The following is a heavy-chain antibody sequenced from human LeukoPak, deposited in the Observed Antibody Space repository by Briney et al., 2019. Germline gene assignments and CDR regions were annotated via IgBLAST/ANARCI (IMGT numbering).Heavy chain of an antibody. CDR1: GFTFSTYG. V-gene: IGHV3-30*02. D-gene: IGHD3-22*01. CDR3: TKESESYDSSGSTFDY. CDR2: IRYDGSNK. Sequence: GGSLRLSCAASGFTFSTYGMHWVRQAPGKGLEWVAFIRYDGSNKYYADSVKGRFTISRETSKNTLYLQMNSLRAEDTAVYYCTKESESYDSSGSTFDYWGQGTLVTASS. J-gene: IGHJ4*02.